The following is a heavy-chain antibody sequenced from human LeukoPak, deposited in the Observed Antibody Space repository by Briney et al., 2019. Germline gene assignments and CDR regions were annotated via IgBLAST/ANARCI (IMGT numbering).Heavy chain of an antibody. D-gene: IGHD1-26*01. CDR3: AKVAVGATAYFDY. CDR2: ISYDGSNK. J-gene: IGHJ4*02. CDR1: GFTFSSYA. Sequence: GRSLRLSCAASGFTFSSYAMHWVRQAPGKGLEWVAVISYDGSNKYYADSVKGRFTISRDNSKNTLYLQMNSLRAEDTAVYYCAKVAVGATAYFDYWGQGTLVTVSS. V-gene: IGHV3-30-3*01.